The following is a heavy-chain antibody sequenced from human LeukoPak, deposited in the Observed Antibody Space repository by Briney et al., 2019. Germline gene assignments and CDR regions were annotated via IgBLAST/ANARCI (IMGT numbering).Heavy chain of an antibody. CDR1: GFTFSSYI. V-gene: IGHV3-48*01. Sequence: GGSLRLSCAASGFTFSSYIMNWVRQAPGKGLEWVSYISSSSTIYYADSVKGRFTISRDNAKNSLYLQMNSLRAEDTAVYYCARDQRDYYDSSGYAFDYWGQGTLVTVSS. J-gene: IGHJ4*02. CDR2: ISSSSTI. CDR3: ARDQRDYYDSSGYAFDY. D-gene: IGHD3-22*01.